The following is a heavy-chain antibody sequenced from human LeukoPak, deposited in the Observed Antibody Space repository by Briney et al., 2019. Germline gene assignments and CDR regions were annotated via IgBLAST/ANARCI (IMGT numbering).Heavy chain of an antibody. Sequence: GGSLRLSCAASGSTFSSYWMHWVRQAPGKGLVWVSRINSDGSSTSYADSVKGRFTISRDNAKNTLYLQMNSLRAEDTAVYYCALINYYYYGMDVWGQGTTVTVSS. V-gene: IGHV3-74*01. CDR2: INSDGSST. J-gene: IGHJ6*02. D-gene: IGHD3-10*01. CDR3: ALINYYYYGMDV. CDR1: GSTFSSYW.